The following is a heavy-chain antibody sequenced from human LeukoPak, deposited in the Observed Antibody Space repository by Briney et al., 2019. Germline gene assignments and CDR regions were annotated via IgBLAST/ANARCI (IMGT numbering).Heavy chain of an antibody. J-gene: IGHJ5*01. CDR3: AREGYYGSAALYS. Sequence: PGGSLRLSCAASGFSFSSYWMHWVRQAPGKGLVCVSRIKTDGSSTSYADSVKGRFTISRDNAKNTLYLQMSSLRAEDTAVYYCAREGYYGSAALYSWGHGTLVTVSS. CDR2: IKTDGSST. CDR1: GFSFSSYW. D-gene: IGHD3-10*01. V-gene: IGHV3-74*01.